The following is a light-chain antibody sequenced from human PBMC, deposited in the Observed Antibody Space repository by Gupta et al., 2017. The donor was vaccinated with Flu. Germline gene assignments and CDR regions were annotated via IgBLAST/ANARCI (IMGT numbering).Light chain of an antibody. Sequence: EIVLTQSPGTLSVSPGERATLTCRANETVSHDYVAWYQHKPGQAPRLILYDASIRATGDPDRFSGSGYEXVFTLTXTRRDNEDFAVYCGQQDRAFRTFGXGTKV. CDR3: QQDRAFRT. CDR1: ETVSHDY. CDR2: DAS. V-gene: IGKV3-20*01. J-gene: IGKJ1*01.